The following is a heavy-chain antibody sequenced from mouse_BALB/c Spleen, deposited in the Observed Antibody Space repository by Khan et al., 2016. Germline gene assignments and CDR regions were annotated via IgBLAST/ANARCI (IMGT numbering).Heavy chain of an antibody. CDR3: ARDTTVVAKDYFDY. J-gene: IGHJ2*01. Sequence: EVQLQESGPGLVKPSQSLSLTCTVTGYSITSDYAWNWIRQFPGNKLEWMGYISYSGSTSYNPSLKRRISITRDTSKNQFFLQLNSVTTEDTATYYCARDTTVVAKDYFDYWGQGTTLTVSS. CDR1: GYSITSDYA. CDR2: ISYSGST. V-gene: IGHV3-2*02. D-gene: IGHD1-1*01.